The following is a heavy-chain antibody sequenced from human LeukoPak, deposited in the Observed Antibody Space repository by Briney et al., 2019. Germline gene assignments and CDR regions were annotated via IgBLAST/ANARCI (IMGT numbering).Heavy chain of an antibody. CDR3: ARDLTGGGDSSS. V-gene: IGHV1-69*01. J-gene: IGHJ5*02. CDR1: GGTFSSYA. D-gene: IGHD2-21*01. Sequence: SVKVSCKASGGTFSSYAISWVRQAPGQGLEWMGGIIPIFGTANYAQKFQSRVTITADESTSTAYMELSSLRSEDTAVYYCARDLTGGGDSSSWGQGTLVTVSS. CDR2: IIPIFGTA.